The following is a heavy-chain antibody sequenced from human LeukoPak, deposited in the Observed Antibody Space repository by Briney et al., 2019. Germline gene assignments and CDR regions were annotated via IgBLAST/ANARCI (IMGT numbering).Heavy chain of an antibody. D-gene: IGHD5-24*01. CDR1: NYSISTDYY. Sequence: SETLSLTCTVSNYSISTDYYWDWIRQPPGKGLEWIGTMYHSGSTYYNPSLKSRVTISVDTSKNQFSLKLSSVTAADTAVYYCARHGRVYYYYYYMDVWGKGTTVTISS. CDR2: MYHSGST. V-gene: IGHV4-38-2*02. CDR3: ARHGRVYYYYYYMDV. J-gene: IGHJ6*03.